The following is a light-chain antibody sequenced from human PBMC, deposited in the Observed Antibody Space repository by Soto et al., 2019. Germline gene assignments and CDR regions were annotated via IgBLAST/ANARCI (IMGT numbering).Light chain of an antibody. CDR3: QQYGSSQYT. Sequence: EIVLTKSPGTLSLSPGERATLSCRASQSVSSSYLAWYQQKPGQAPRLLIYGASSRATGIPDRFSGSGSGTDFILTISRLEPEDFAGYYCQQYGSSQYTFGQRTKLEIK. CDR2: GAS. J-gene: IGKJ2*01. V-gene: IGKV3-20*01. CDR1: QSVSSSY.